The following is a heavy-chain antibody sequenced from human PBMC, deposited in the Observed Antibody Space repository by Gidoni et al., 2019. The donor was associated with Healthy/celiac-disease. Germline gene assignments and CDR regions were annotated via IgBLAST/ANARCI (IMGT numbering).Heavy chain of an antibody. CDR1: GLPVSSNY. Sequence: EVPLVETGGGLIQPGGSLRLSCAASGLPVSSNYMSWVRQAPGKGLEWVSVISSGGSTYYADSVKGRFTISRDNSKNTLYLQMNSLRAEDTAVYYCARGSARWFDPWGQGTLVTVSS. D-gene: IGHD2-15*01. V-gene: IGHV3-53*02. CDR2: ISSGGST. J-gene: IGHJ5*02. CDR3: ARGSARWFDP.